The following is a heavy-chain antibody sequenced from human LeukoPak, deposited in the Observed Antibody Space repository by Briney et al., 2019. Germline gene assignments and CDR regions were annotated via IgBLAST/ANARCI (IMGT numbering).Heavy chain of an antibody. V-gene: IGHV4-31*03. CDR1: GGSISNGGYY. D-gene: IGHD4-23*01. CDR2: IHYSGAT. CDR3: ARVATVATLNFDD. J-gene: IGHJ4*02. Sequence: PSETLSLTCTVSGGSISNGGYYWSWIRQHPGKGLEWIGYIHYSGATFHNASLRSRLSISVSTTKIQFPLKLSSVTAADTAVFYCARVATVATLNFDDWGQGTLVTVSS.